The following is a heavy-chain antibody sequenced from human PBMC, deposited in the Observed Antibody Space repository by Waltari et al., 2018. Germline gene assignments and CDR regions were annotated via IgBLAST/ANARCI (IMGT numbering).Heavy chain of an antibody. J-gene: IGHJ4*02. CDR2: IWYDGSNK. CDR1: GFTFSSYG. CDR3: ARDAQYYDILTGYYTGVYFDY. Sequence: QVQLVESGGGVVQPGRSLRLSCAASGFTFSSYGMHWVRQAPGKGLEWVAVIWYDGSNKYYADSVKGRFTISRDNSKNTLYLQMNSLRAEDTAVYYCARDAQYYDILTGYYTGVYFDYWGQGTLVTVSS. D-gene: IGHD3-9*01. V-gene: IGHV3-33*01.